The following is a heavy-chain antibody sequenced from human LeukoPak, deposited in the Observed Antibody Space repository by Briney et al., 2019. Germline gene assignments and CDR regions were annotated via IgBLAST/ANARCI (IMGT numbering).Heavy chain of an antibody. CDR3: ARADSSGWYHDY. Sequence: SVKVSCKASGGTFSSYAISWVRQAPGQGLEWMGGIIPIFGTANYAQKFQGRVTITTDESTSTAYMELSSLRSEDTDVYYCARADSSGWYHDYWGQGTLVTVSS. CDR1: GGTFSSYA. CDR2: IIPIFGTA. D-gene: IGHD6-19*01. J-gene: IGHJ4*02. V-gene: IGHV1-69*05.